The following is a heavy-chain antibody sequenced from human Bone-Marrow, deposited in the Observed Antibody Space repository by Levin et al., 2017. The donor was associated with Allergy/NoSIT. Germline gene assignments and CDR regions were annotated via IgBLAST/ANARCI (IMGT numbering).Heavy chain of an antibody. CDR2: IYWDDDK. V-gene: IGHV2-5*02. Sequence: ESGPTLVKPTQALALTCTFSGFSLSTTGVGVGWIRQPPGKALECLALIYWDDDKRYNPSLKSRLTITKDTSRSQVVLTMTNMDPVDTATYYCAHRRGGYNWNDADFDYWGQGTLVTVSS. J-gene: IGHJ4*02. CDR1: GFSLSTTGVG. D-gene: IGHD1-1*01. CDR3: AHRRGGYNWNDADFDY.